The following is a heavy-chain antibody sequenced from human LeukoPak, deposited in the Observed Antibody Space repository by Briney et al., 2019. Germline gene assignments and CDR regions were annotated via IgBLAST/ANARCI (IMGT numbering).Heavy chain of an antibody. CDR3: ARGLVLTYYYFES. V-gene: IGHV3-7*01. Sequence: PGGSLRLSCAASGFTFSSYWMSWVRQAPGKGLEWVANIKQDGSEKYYVDSVKGRFTISRDNAKNSLYLQMNSLRAEDTAVYYCARGLVLTYYYFESWGQGTLVTVSS. D-gene: IGHD2-8*02. CDR1: GFTFSSYW. CDR2: IKQDGSEK. J-gene: IGHJ4*02.